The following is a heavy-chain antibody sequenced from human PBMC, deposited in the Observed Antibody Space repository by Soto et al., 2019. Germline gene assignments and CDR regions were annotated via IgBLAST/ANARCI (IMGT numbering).Heavy chain of an antibody. CDR3: ARGPTPYYDFWSGYRHCYYYMDV. J-gene: IGHJ6*03. CDR1: GGSFSGYY. CDR2: INHSGST. V-gene: IGHV4-34*01. D-gene: IGHD3-3*01. Sequence: SETLSLTCAVYGGSFSGYYWSWIRQPPGKGLEWIGEINHSGSTNYNPSLKSRVTISVDTSKNQFSLKLSSVTAADTAVYYCARGPTPYYDFWSGYRHCYYYMDVWGKGNTVTVSS.